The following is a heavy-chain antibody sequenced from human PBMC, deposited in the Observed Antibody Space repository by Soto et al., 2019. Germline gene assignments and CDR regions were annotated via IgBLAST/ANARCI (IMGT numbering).Heavy chain of an antibody. Sequence: VAVIWYDGSNKYYADSVKGRFTISRDNSKNTLYLQMNSLRAEDTAVYYCARASGVVIYYYYGMDVWGQGTTVTVSS. J-gene: IGHJ6*02. CDR2: IWYDGSNK. CDR3: ARASGVVIYYYYGMDV. V-gene: IGHV3-33*01. D-gene: IGHD3-3*01.